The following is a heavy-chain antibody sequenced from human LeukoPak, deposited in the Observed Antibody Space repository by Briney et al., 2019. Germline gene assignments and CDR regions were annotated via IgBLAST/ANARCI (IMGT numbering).Heavy chain of an antibody. CDR1: GGSISSYY. V-gene: IGHV4-59*08. J-gene: IGHJ6*03. CDR2: IYYSGST. Sequence: SETLSLTCTVSGGSISSYYWSWIRQPPGKGLEWIGYIYYSGSTNYNPPLKSRVTISVDTSKNQFSLKLSSVTAADTAVYYCARQVYYYDSSTYYYYMDVWGKGTTVTVSS. D-gene: IGHD3-22*01. CDR3: ARQVYYYDSSTYYYYMDV.